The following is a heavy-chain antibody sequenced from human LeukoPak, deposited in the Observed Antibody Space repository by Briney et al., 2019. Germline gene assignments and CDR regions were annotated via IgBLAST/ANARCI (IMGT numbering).Heavy chain of an antibody. D-gene: IGHD3-22*01. CDR2: IYYSGST. Sequence: SETLSLTCTVSGGSISSGGYYWSWIRQHPGKVLAWIGYIYYSGSTYYNPSLKSRVTISVDTSKNQFSLKLSSATAADTAVYYCARAVGMIVVVTPPYYFDYWGQGTLVTVSS. CDR3: ARAVGMIVVVTPPYYFDY. J-gene: IGHJ4*02. V-gene: IGHV4-31*03. CDR1: GGSISSGGYY.